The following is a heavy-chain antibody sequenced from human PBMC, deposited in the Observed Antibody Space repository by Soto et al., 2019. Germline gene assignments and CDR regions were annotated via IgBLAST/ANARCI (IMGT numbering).Heavy chain of an antibody. CDR3: ARAAARTVPGGH. CDR1: GFTFSSYA. Sequence: QVQLVESGGGVVQPGRSLRLSCAASGFTFSSYAMHWVRQAPGKGLEWVAVISYDGSNKYYADSVKGRFTISRDNSKNTLYLQMNSLRAEDTAVYYCARAAARTVPGGHWGQGTLVTVSS. V-gene: IGHV3-30-3*01. J-gene: IGHJ4*02. CDR2: ISYDGSNK. D-gene: IGHD4-17*01.